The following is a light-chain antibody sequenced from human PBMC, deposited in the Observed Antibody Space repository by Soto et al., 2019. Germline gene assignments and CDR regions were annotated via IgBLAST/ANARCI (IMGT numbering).Light chain of an antibody. CDR2: GAS. CDR3: QQYGSSPPNT. V-gene: IGKV3-20*01. J-gene: IGKJ2*01. Sequence: EIVLTQSPGTLSLSPGERVTLSCRASQSVSSNSLSWYLQKPGQAPRLLIYGASSRATGIPDRFSGSGSGTDFTLTISRREPEDFAVYYCQQYGSSPPNTFGQGTKLEIK. CDR1: QSVSSNS.